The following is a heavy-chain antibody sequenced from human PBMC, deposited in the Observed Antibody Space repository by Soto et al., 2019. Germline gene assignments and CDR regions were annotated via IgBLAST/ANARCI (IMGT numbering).Heavy chain of an antibody. D-gene: IGHD2-21*02. CDR2: MNHSGST. CDR3: ARHLPYCGGDCYSLDY. CDR1: GGPFSGYY. J-gene: IGHJ4*02. V-gene: IGHV4-34*01. Sequence: PSETLSLTCAVSGGPFSGYYWSWIRQPPGKGLEWIAEMNHSGSTNYNPSLKSRVTISVDTSKNQFSLNLSSVTAADTAVYYCARHLPYCGGDCYSLDYWGQGTLVTVSS.